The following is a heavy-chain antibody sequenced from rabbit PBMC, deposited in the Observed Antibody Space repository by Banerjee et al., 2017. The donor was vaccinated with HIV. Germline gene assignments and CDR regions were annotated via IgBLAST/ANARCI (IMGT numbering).Heavy chain of an antibody. J-gene: IGHJ4*01. Sequence: QSLEESGGDLVKPGASLTLTCTASGFDFSSNYWLCWVRQAPGKGLEWIACIGAGSTYYATWAKGRFTISKTSSTTVTLQMTSLTAADTATYFCARDAGYAGSNLWGPGTLVTVS. CDR2: IGAGST. CDR3: ARDAGYAGSNL. D-gene: IGHD4-2*01. CDR1: GFDFSSNYW. V-gene: IGHV1S40*01.